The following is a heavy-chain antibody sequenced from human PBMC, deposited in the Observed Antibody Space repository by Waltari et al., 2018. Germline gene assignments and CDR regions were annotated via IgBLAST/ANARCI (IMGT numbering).Heavy chain of an antibody. D-gene: IGHD6-13*01. V-gene: IGHV1-18*01. J-gene: IGHJ6*02. Sequence: QVQLVQSGAEVKKPGASVKVSCKASGYTFTSYGISWVRQAPGQGLEWMGWSSAYKGNTNYAQRRQGRVTMTTDTSTSTAYMELRSLRSDDTAVYYCARVRIAAAASYYYYGMDVWGQGTTVTVSS. CDR3: ARVRIAAAASYYYYGMDV. CDR2: SSAYKGNT. CDR1: GYTFTSYG.